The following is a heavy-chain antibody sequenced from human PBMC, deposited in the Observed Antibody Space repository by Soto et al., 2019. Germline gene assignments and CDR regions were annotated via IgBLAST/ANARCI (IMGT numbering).Heavy chain of an antibody. V-gene: IGHV1-8*01. CDR3: ARGRPDYGDY. J-gene: IGHJ4*02. CDR1: GYTFTSYD. Sequence: ASVKVSCKESGYTFTSYDINWVRQAPGQGLEWMGWMNPNSGNTAYAQKFQGRVTMTRNTSISTAYMELSSLRSEDTAVYYCARGRPDYGDYWGQGTLVTVSS. CDR2: MNPNSGNT.